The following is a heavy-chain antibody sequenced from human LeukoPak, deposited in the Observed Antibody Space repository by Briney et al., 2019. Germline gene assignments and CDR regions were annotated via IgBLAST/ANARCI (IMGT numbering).Heavy chain of an antibody. Sequence: ASVKVSCKASGYTFTSYGISWVRQAPGQGLEWMGWISAYNGNTNYAQKFQGRVTMTRDTSISTAYMELSRLRSDDTAVYYCARDTPYSGSYSVSGGYWGQGTLVTVSS. CDR2: ISAYNGNT. CDR3: ARDTPYSGSYSVSGGY. V-gene: IGHV1-18*01. D-gene: IGHD1-26*01. J-gene: IGHJ4*02. CDR1: GYTFTSYG.